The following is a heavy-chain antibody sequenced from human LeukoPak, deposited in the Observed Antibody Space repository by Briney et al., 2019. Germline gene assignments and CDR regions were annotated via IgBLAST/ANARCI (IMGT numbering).Heavy chain of an antibody. CDR3: ARHKDYYYSYMDV. CDR1: GESISTSSYD. V-gene: IGHV4-39*01. Sequence: SETLSLTCSVSGESISTSSYDWGWIRQRPGKGLEWIGTIYYSGSTYYNPSLTSRVTISVDTSKNQFSLKLSSVTAADTAVYYCARHKDYYYSYMDVWGKGTTVTISS. J-gene: IGHJ6*03. CDR2: IYYSGST.